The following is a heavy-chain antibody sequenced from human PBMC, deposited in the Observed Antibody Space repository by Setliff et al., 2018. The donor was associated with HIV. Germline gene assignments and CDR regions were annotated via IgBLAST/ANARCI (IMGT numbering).Heavy chain of an antibody. CDR2: INHSGST. J-gene: IGHJ4*02. V-gene: IGHV4-34*01. CDR3: ATGITMAPDY. CDR1: GESLSSYF. D-gene: IGHD1-20*01. Sequence: PSETLSLTCDVYGESLSSYFRSWIRQPPGKGLEWIGEINHSGSTNYNPSLKSRVTISVGKSKNQFSLSLSSVTAADTAVYHCATGITMAPDYWGQGSLVTVSS.